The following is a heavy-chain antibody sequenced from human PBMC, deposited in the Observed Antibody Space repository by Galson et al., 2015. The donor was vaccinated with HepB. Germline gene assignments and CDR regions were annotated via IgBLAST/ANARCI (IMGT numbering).Heavy chain of an antibody. D-gene: IGHD3-16*02. CDR3: ARGVYDYVWGSYRTDYFDY. CDR2: IIPIFGTA. Sequence: SVKVSCKASGGTFSSYAISWVRQAPGQGLEWMGGIIPIFGTANYAQKFQGRVTITADESTSTAYMELSSLRSEDTAVYYCARGVYDYVWGSYRTDYFDYWGQGTLVTVSS. CDR1: GGTFSSYA. J-gene: IGHJ4*02. V-gene: IGHV1-69*13.